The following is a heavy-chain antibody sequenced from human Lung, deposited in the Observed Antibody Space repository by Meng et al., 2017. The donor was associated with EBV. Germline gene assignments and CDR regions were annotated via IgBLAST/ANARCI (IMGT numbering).Heavy chain of an antibody. V-gene: IGHV7-4-1*02. D-gene: IGHD2-21*02. CDR3: VRDVPDGDISLFDS. Sequence: VKLVQSGSGLKKPGASGKVSCKASGYSLRSYAVNWLRQAPGRGLEWMGWINPSTAHPTYAQDFTGRFVFSLDISVNTAYLQINSLKAEDTAIYYCVRDVPDGDISLFDSWGQGTLVTVSS. J-gene: IGHJ4*02. CDR1: GYSLRSYA. CDR2: INPSTAHP.